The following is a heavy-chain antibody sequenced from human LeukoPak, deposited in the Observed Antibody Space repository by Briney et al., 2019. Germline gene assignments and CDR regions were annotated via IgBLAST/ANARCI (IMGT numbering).Heavy chain of an antibody. CDR3: ARGLYRGYSGYDHFDF. V-gene: IGHV3-21*01. CDR2: ISSSSSYT. Sequence: GGSLRLSCAASGFTFSNYNMNWVRQAPGKGREWVSFISSSSSYTYYADAVKGRFTISRDNAKNSLYLQMSSLRAEDTAVYYCARGLYRGYSGYDHFDFWGQGTLVTVSS. D-gene: IGHD5-12*01. CDR1: GFTFSNYN. J-gene: IGHJ4*02.